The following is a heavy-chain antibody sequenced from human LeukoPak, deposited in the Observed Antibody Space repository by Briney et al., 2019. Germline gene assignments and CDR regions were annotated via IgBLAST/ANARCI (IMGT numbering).Heavy chain of an antibody. V-gene: IGHV3-30*04. CDR1: GFTFSSYA. J-gene: IGHJ4*02. CDR3: ARGQTNIRSGSFDY. D-gene: IGHD1-26*01. Sequence: GGSLRPSWAASGFTFSSYAMHWVRQAPGKGLEWVAVISYDGSNKYYADSVKGRFTISRDNSKNTLYLQMNSLRAEDTAVYYCARGQTNIRSGSFDYWGQGTLVTVSS. CDR2: ISYDGSNK.